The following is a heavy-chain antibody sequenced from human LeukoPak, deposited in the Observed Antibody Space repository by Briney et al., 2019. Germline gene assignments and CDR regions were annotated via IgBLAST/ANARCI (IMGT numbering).Heavy chain of an antibody. D-gene: IGHD2-2*01. CDR1: GFTFSSYE. J-gene: IGHJ6*03. V-gene: IGHV3-48*03. Sequence: PGGSLRLSCAASGFTFSSYEMNWVRQAPGKGLEWVSYISSSGSTIYYADSVKGRFTISRDNAKNSLYLQMNSLRAEDTAVYYCAREKVVPAATKEDYYYYMDVWGKGTTVTISS. CDR2: ISSSGSTI. CDR3: AREKVVPAATKEDYYYYMDV.